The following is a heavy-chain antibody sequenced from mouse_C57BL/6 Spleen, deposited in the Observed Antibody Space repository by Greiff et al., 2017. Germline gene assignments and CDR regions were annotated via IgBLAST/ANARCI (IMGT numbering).Heavy chain of an antibody. V-gene: IGHV5-17*01. D-gene: IGHD1-1*01. CDR2: ISSGSSTI. CDR1: GFTFSDYG. Sequence: EVKLVESGGGLVKPGGSLKLSCAASGFTFSDYGMHWVRQAPEKGLEWVAYISSGSSTIYYADTVKGRFTISRDKAKNTLFLQMTSLRSEDKAMYYCARGRTGVYFDYWGQGTTLTVSS. CDR3: ARGRTGVYFDY. J-gene: IGHJ2*01.